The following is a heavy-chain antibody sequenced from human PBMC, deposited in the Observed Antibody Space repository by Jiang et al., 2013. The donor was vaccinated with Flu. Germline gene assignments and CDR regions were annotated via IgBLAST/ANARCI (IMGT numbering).Heavy chain of an antibody. CDR3: AKDHLYYYDSSGYPNWFDP. Sequence: LLESGGGLVQPGGSLRLSCAASGFTFSSYAMSWVRQAPGKGLEWVSAISGSGGSTYYADSVKGRFTISRDNSKNTLYLQMNSLRAEDTAVYYCAKDHLYYYDSSGYPNWFDPWGQGTLVTVSS. V-gene: IGHV3-23*01. J-gene: IGHJ5*02. CDR1: GFTFSSYA. D-gene: IGHD3-22*01. CDR2: ISGSGGST.